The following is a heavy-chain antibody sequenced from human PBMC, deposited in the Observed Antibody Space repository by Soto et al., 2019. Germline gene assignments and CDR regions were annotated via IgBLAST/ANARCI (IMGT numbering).Heavy chain of an antibody. V-gene: IGHV3-33*01. CDR1: GFTFSSYG. Sequence: GGSLRLSCAASGFTFSSYGMHWVRQAPGKGLEWVAVIWYDGSNKYYADSVKGRFTISRDNSKNTLYLQMNSLRAEDTAVYYCARDLVGSSSWSVRSRPFGYWGQGTLVTVSS. D-gene: IGHD6-13*01. CDR2: IWYDGSNK. CDR3: ARDLVGSSSWSVRSRPFGY. J-gene: IGHJ4*02.